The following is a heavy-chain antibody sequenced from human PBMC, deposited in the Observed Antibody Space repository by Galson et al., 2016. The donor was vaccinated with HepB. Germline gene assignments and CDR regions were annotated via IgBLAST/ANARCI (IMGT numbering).Heavy chain of an antibody. CDR2: FDPEDGET. V-gene: IGHV1-24*01. CDR3: ATGEQLERRPDMRTPLPHFDP. J-gene: IGHJ5*02. D-gene: IGHD1-1*01. Sequence: WMGGFDPEDGETIYAQKFQGRVTMTEDTSTDTAYMELSSLRSEDTAVYYCATGEQLERRPDMRTPLPHFDPWGQGTLVTVSS.